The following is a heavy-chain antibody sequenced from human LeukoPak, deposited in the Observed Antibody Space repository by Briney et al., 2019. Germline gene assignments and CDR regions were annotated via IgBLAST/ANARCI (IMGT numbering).Heavy chain of an antibody. CDR3: AKGGSGWYLGDY. CDR1: GGTFSSYC. Sequence: GGSLRLSCAASGGTFSSYCMRWVRQAPGKGLEWVALISYDGSNKYYADSVKGRFTISRDNSKNTLYLQMNSLRAEDTAVYYCAKGGSGWYLGDYWGQGTLVTVSS. V-gene: IGHV3-30*18. CDR2: ISYDGSNK. J-gene: IGHJ4*02. D-gene: IGHD6-19*01.